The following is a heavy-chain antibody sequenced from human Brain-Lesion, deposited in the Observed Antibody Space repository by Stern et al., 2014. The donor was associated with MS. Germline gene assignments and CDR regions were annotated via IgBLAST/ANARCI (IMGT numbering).Heavy chain of an antibody. Sequence: KESGPGLVKPSETLSLTCTVSGGSINTNNYYWGWIRQPPGKGLEWIGNIYSSGSTFYSPSLKSRVTMSVDTSKNQFSLKRSSVTAADTAVYYCARTGDDFGDYSLSYWGQGTLVTVSS. D-gene: IGHD4-17*01. CDR1: GGSINTNNYY. CDR3: ARTGDDFGDYSLSY. V-gene: IGHV4-39*01. J-gene: IGHJ4*02. CDR2: IYSSGST.